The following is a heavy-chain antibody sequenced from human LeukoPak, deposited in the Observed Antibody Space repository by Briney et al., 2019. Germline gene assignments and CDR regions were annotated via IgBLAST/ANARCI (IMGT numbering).Heavy chain of an antibody. CDR1: TFTFSSYA. Sequence: GGSLRLSCAASTFTFSSYAMNWVRQAPGKGLEWVSVISDSGSTAYYAGSVKGRFTISRDNSKNTVYLHMNSLRAEDTAIYYCAKDSGSSGWSGGFGYWGQGTLVTVSS. V-gene: IGHV3-23*01. D-gene: IGHD6-19*01. CDR2: ISDSGSTA. J-gene: IGHJ4*02. CDR3: AKDSGSSGWSGGFGY.